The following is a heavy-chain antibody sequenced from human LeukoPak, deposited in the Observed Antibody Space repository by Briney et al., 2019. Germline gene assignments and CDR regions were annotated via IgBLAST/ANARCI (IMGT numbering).Heavy chain of an antibody. Sequence: GGSLRLSCAASGFTFRTYWMHWVRRAPGKGLIWVSRISGVGRSTSYADSVKGRFTISRDNAKNTLYLQMHSLRAEDTAVYYCAAFYYDPAYWGQGTLVTVSS. J-gene: IGHJ4*02. CDR3: AAFYYDPAY. V-gene: IGHV3-74*01. CDR1: GFTFRTYW. D-gene: IGHD3-22*01. CDR2: ISGVGRST.